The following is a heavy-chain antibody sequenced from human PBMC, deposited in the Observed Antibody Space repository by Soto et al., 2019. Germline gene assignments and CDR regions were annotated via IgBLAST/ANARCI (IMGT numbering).Heavy chain of an antibody. Sequence: SETLSLTCTVSGGSISRYYWSWIRQPPGKGLNWIGYIYYDGSTNYSPSLKSRVTISLDTSKNQFSLRLSSVTAADTAVYYWARAGYSYGFGYYYDNWGQGTLVTVSS. CDR1: GGSISRYY. CDR3: ARAGYSYGFGYYYDN. J-gene: IGHJ4*02. CDR2: IYYDGST. D-gene: IGHD5-18*01. V-gene: IGHV4-59*01.